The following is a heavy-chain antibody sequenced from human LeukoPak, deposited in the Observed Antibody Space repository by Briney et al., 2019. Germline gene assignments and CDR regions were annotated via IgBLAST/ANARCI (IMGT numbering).Heavy chain of an antibody. D-gene: IGHD2-2*02. Sequence: ASVKVSCKTSGYTFTSYYMHWVRQAPGQGLERMGIINLNGGSTKYGQKFQGRVTMTRDTSTSTVYIELSSLRSEDTAVYYCTRVYCSSSSCYNADYWGQGTLVTVSS. J-gene: IGHJ4*02. CDR3: TRVYCSSSSCYNADY. CDR2: INLNGGST. V-gene: IGHV1-46*03. CDR1: GYTFTSYY.